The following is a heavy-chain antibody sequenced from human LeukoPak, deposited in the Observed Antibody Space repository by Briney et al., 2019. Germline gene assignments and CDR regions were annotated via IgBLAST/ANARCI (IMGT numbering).Heavy chain of an antibody. CDR1: GGSFSGYY. Sequence: SETLSLTCAVYGGSFSGYYWSWIRQPPGKGLEWIGEINHSGSTNYNPSLKSRVTISVDTSKNQFSLKLSSVTAADTAVYYCARCEKYSGYDLWALYFDYWGQGTLVTVPS. D-gene: IGHD5-12*01. J-gene: IGHJ4*02. CDR3: ARCEKYSGYDLWALYFDY. CDR2: INHSGST. V-gene: IGHV4-34*01.